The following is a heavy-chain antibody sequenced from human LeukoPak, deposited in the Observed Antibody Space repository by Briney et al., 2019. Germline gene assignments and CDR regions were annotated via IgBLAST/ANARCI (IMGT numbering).Heavy chain of an antibody. V-gene: IGHV3-72*01. CDR3: ARGLPGFY. J-gene: IGHJ4*02. CDR1: GFXLSDYY. CDR2: SRDKANSYTT. Sequence: PGGSLRLSCAASGFXLSDYYIDWVRQAPGKGREWVGGSRDKANSYTTEYAASVKGRFTISRDDTKNSLYLQMNSLRADDTAVYYCARGLPGFYWGQGTLVTVSS.